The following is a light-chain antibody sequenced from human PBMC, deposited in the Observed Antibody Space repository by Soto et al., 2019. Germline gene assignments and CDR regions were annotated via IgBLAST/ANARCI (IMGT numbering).Light chain of an antibody. V-gene: IGLV2-14*03. Sequence: QSVLTQPASVSGPPGQSIIISRTGPSSDVGGYNYVSWYQHHPGKAPKLIIYDVTNRPSGVSNPFSGSKSGNTASLTISGLQPEDEADYYCSSYTTSNTRQIVFGTGTKVTVL. J-gene: IGLJ1*01. CDR1: SSDVGGYNY. CDR2: DVT. CDR3: SSYTTSNTRQIV.